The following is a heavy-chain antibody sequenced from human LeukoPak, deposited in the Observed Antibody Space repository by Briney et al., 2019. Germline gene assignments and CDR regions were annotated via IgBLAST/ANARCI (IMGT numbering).Heavy chain of an antibody. V-gene: IGHV1-18*01. J-gene: IGHJ4*02. CDR2: ISAYDNA. Sequence: ASVKVSCKASGYSFTNYGVSWVRQAPGQGLEWMGWISAYDNAHYAQGLEGRVTMTSETSTRTAYMELRSLRSDDTAVYYCARSTLGIEFDYWGQGYLDPVSS. D-gene: IGHD7-27*01. CDR3: ARSTLGIEFDY. CDR1: GYSFTNYG.